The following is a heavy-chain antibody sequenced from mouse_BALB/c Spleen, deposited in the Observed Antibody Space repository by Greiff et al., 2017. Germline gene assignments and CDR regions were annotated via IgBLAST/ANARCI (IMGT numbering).Heavy chain of an antibody. CDR3: ARMGYYGNLWFAY. CDR2: IDPSDSET. V-gene: IGHV1-69*02. Sequence: QVQLQQSGAELVKPGAPVKLSCKASGYTFTSYWMNWVKQRPGRGLEWIGRIDPSDSETHYNQKFKDKATLTVDKSSSTAYIQLSSLTSEDSAVYYCARMGYYGNLWFAYWGQGTLVTVSA. D-gene: IGHD2-1*01. J-gene: IGHJ3*01. CDR1: GYTFTSYW.